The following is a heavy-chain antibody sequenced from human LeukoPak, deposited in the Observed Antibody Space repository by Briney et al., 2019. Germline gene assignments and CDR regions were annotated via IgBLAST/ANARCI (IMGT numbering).Heavy chain of an antibody. CDR1: GFTFSSYA. J-gene: IGHJ6*03. V-gene: IGHV3-23*01. CDR2: ISGSGGST. Sequence: GGSLRLSCAASGFTFSSYAMSWVRQAPGKGLEWVSAISGSGGSTYYADSVKGRFTISRDNSKNTLYLQMNSLRAEDTAVYYCAKNRISYDFWSGFSMDVWGKGTTVTVSS. D-gene: IGHD3-3*01. CDR3: AKNRISYDFWSGFSMDV.